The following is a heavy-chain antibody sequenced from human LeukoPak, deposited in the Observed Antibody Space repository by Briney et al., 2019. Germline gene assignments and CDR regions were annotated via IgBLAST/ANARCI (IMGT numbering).Heavy chain of an antibody. Sequence: GGSLRLSCAASGFTFSSYWMSWVRQAPGKGLEWVANIKQDGSEKYYVDSVKGRFTISRDNAKNSLYLQMNSLRAEDTAVYYCARDWQQYYYEREDFGFDYWGQGTLVTVSS. V-gene: IGHV3-7*01. D-gene: IGHD3-22*01. CDR3: ARDWQQYYYEREDFGFDY. CDR2: IKQDGSEK. J-gene: IGHJ4*02. CDR1: GFTFSSYW.